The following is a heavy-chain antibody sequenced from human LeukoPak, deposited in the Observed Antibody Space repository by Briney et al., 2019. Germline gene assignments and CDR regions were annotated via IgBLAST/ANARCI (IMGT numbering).Heavy chain of an antibody. D-gene: IGHD3-10*01. CDR2: IIPILGIA. Sequence: SVKVSCKASGGTFSSYAISWVRQAPGQGLEWMGRIIPILGIANYAQKFQGRVTITADKSTSTAYMELSSLRSEDTAVYYCARGGPSGSSLQTNNWFDPWGQGTLVAVSS. CDR1: GGTFSSYA. V-gene: IGHV1-69*04. J-gene: IGHJ5*02. CDR3: ARGGPSGSSLQTNNWFDP.